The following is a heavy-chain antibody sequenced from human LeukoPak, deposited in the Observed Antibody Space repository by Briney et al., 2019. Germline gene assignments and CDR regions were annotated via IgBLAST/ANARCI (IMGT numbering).Heavy chain of an antibody. CDR1: GFTFGNYA. J-gene: IGHJ4*02. V-gene: IGHV3-23*01. CDR3: ARDYYDSGAYTRGSFDY. CDR2: ISASGDST. D-gene: IGHD3-22*01. Sequence: GGSLRLSCAASGFTFGNYAMSWVRQAPGKGLEWVSGISASGDSTYYADSVKGRFTISRDNSKNTLYLQMNSLRADDTAEYYCARDYYDSGAYTRGSFDYWGQGTLVTVSS.